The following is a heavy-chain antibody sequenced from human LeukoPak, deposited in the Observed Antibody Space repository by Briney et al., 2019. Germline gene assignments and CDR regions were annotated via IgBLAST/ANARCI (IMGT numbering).Heavy chain of an antibody. Sequence: PGGSLRLSCAASGFTFSSYAMSWVRQAPGKGLEWVSAISGSGGSTYYADSVKGRFTISRDNSKNTLYLQMNSLRAEDTAVYYCAKDGQGIAAAGTRGGYFDYWGQGTLVTVSS. V-gene: IGHV3-23*01. D-gene: IGHD6-13*01. CDR2: ISGSGGST. J-gene: IGHJ4*02. CDR1: GFTFSSYA. CDR3: AKDGQGIAAAGTRGGYFDY.